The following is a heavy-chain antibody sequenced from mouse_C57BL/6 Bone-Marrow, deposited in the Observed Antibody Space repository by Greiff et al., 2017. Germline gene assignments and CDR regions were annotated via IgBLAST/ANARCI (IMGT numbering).Heavy chain of an antibody. V-gene: IGHV1-64*01. D-gene: IGHD2-1*01. CDR3: ARDLLTRDY. CDR2: IHPNSGST. J-gene: IGHJ2*01. Sequence: QVQLQQPGAELVKPGASVKLSCKASGYTFTSYWMHWVKQRPGQGLEWIGMIHPNSGSTNYNEKFKSKATLTVDKSSSTAYMQLSSLPSEDSAVYYCARDLLTRDYWGQGTTLTVSS. CDR1: GYTFTSYW.